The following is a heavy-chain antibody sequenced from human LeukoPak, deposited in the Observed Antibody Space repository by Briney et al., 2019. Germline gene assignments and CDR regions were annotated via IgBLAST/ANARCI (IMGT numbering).Heavy chain of an antibody. D-gene: IGHD4-11*01. Sequence: PGRSLRLSCAASGFTFDYYAMHWVRQAPGKGLEWVSGISWNSGSLGYADSVKGRFTISRDNSKNTLYLQMNSLRAEDTAVYYCAKANIDSNYGNYGYYMDVWGKGTTVTVSS. V-gene: IGHV3-9*01. CDR3: AKANIDSNYGNYGYYMDV. CDR1: GFTFDYYA. CDR2: ISWNSGSL. J-gene: IGHJ6*03.